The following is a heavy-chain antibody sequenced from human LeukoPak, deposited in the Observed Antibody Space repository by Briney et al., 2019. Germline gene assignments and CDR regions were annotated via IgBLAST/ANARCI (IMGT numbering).Heavy chain of an antibody. CDR3: ARGPSGYHNT. D-gene: IGHD5-12*01. V-gene: IGHV3-30*02. J-gene: IGHJ4*02. CDR2: IRFDGSYK. Sequence: PGGSLRLSCAASGFTFNSYGMHWVRQAPGKGLEWVAFIRFDGSYKDYADSVKGRFTISRDKSKNTLYLQMNSLRAEDTAVYYCARGPSGYHNTGGQGTLVTVSS. CDR1: GFTFNSYG.